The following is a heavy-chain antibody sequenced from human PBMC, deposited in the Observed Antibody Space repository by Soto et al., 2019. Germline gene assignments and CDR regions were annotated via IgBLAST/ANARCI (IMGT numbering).Heavy chain of an antibody. CDR2: IIPILNSP. Sequence: SVKVSCKASGGTFGSYAITWVRRAPGQGLEWLGGIIPILNSPAYAQKFQARVVITADEITNTAYMELNSLRFDDTAVYYCAREDPYCTSATCHKFYEMDVWG. CDR1: GGTFGSYA. V-gene: IGHV1-69*13. J-gene: IGHJ6*02. CDR3: AREDPYCTSATCHKFYEMDV. D-gene: IGHD2-8*02.